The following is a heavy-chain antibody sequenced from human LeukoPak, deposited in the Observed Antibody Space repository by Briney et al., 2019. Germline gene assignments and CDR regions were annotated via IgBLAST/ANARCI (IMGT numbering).Heavy chain of an antibody. CDR1: GGSISRGSYY. CDR2: IYTSGST. Sequence: PSETPSLTCTVSGGSISRGSYYWSWIRQPAGKGLEWIGRIYTSGSTNYNPSLKSRVTISVDTSKNQFSLKLSSVTAADTAVYYCAREAVVPSYFDYWGQGTLVTVSS. V-gene: IGHV4-61*02. J-gene: IGHJ4*02. D-gene: IGHD2-2*01. CDR3: AREAVVPSYFDY.